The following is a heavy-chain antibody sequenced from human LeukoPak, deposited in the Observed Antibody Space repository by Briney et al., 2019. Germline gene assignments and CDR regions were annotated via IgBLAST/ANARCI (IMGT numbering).Heavy chain of an antibody. CDR1: GGTFSSYA. V-gene: IGHV1-69*04. Sequence: SVKVSCKASGGTFSSYAISWVRQAPGQGLEWMGRIIPILGIANYAQKFQGRVTITADKSTSTAYMELSSLRSEDTAVYYCARRVPNEVITDYFDYWGPGTLVTVSS. D-gene: IGHD3-16*01. J-gene: IGHJ4*02. CDR2: IIPILGIA. CDR3: ARRVPNEVITDYFDY.